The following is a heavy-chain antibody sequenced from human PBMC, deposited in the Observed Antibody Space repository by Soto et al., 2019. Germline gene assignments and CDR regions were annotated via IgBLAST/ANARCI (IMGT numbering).Heavy chain of an antibody. Sequence: VGSLRLSCAASGFTFSSYWMHWVRQAPGRGLVWVSRINTDERSTSYADSVQGRFTISRDNAKNTLYLQMNSLRAEDTAVYYCARDTGGLDYWGQGTLVTVSS. CDR3: ARDTGGLDY. D-gene: IGHD3-16*01. J-gene: IGHJ4*02. V-gene: IGHV3-74*01. CDR1: GFTFSSYW. CDR2: INTDERST.